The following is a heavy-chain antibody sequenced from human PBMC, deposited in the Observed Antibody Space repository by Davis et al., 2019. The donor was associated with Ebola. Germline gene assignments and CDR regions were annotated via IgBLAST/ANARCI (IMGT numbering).Heavy chain of an antibody. J-gene: IGHJ4*02. CDR2: IRSTANSYAT. CDR1: GFTFSGSA. V-gene: IGHV3-73*01. CDR3: AKMVIVVVNPLDY. D-gene: IGHD3-22*01. Sequence: GSLRLSCAASGFTFSGSAMHWVRQASGKRQEWVGRIRSTANSYATAYAASVKGRFTISRDNSTNTLYLQMNSRRAEDTAVYYCAKMVIVVVNPLDYWGQGTLVTVSS.